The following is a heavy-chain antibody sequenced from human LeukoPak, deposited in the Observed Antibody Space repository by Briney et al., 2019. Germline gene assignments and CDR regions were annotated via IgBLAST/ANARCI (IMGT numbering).Heavy chain of an antibody. CDR1: GGSFSDYY. CDR3: ARGDDYGDYDY. V-gene: IGHV4-34*01. CDR2: INHSGNT. Sequence: PSETLSLTCAVYGGSFSDYYWSWIRQPPGKGLEWIGEINHSGNTNYNPSLKSRVTISVDTSKNQFSLKLSSVTAADTAVYYCARGDDYGDYDYWGQGTLVTVSS. D-gene: IGHD4-17*01. J-gene: IGHJ4*02.